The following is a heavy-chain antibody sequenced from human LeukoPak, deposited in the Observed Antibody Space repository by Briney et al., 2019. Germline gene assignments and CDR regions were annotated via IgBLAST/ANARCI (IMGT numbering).Heavy chain of an antibody. CDR1: GYTFTGYY. Sequence: VASVKVSFKASGYTFTGYYMHWVRQAPGQGLEWMGWINPNSGGTNYAQKFQGRVTMTRDTSISTAYMELSRLRSDDTAVYYCAREIAAAADYWGQGTLVTVSS. CDR2: INPNSGGT. V-gene: IGHV1-2*02. J-gene: IGHJ4*02. CDR3: AREIAAAADY. D-gene: IGHD6-13*01.